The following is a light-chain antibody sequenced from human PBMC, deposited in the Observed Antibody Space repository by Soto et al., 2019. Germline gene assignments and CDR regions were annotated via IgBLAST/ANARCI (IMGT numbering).Light chain of an antibody. J-gene: IGKJ1*01. Sequence: EIVLTQSPGTLSLSPGERATLSCRASQTVSDNYLAWYQQKPGQAPRLLIYGASNRATAIPDRFSGGGFGTDFTLTISRLEPEDFAVYFCQQYSSLPVTFAQGTKVEIK. V-gene: IGKV3-20*01. CDR3: QQYSSLPVT. CDR1: QTVSDNY. CDR2: GAS.